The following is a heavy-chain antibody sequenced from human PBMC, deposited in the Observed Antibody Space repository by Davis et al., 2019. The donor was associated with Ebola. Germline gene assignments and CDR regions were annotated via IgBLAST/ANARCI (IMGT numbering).Heavy chain of an antibody. CDR1: GYTFTSYA. J-gene: IGHJ6*02. D-gene: IGHD2-2*02. Sequence: ASVKVSCKASGYTFTSYAMHWVRQAPGQRLEWMGWINAGNGNTKYSQKFQGRVTITRDTSASTAYMELRSLRSDDTAVYYCARSGLGYCSSTSCYTSVYGMDVWGQGTTVTVSS. CDR2: INAGNGNT. CDR3: ARSGLGYCSSTSCYTSVYGMDV. V-gene: IGHV1-3*01.